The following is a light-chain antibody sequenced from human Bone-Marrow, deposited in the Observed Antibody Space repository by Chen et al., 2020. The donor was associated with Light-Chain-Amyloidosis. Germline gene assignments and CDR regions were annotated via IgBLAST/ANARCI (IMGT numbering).Light chain of an antibody. CDR2: DVS. CDR3: CSYAGNSKAV. V-gene: IGLV2-11*01. Sequence: QSALTQPRSVSGSPGQSGTVSCTGTSSDVGDYKYVSWYQQHPGKAPKVIIYDVSKRPSGVPDRFSGSKSGNTASLTISGLQVEDEADYYCCSYAGNSKAVFGTGTKVTVL. J-gene: IGLJ1*01. CDR1: SSDVGDYKY.